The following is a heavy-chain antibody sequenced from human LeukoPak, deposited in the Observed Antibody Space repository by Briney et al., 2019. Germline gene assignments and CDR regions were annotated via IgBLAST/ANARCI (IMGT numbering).Heavy chain of an antibody. D-gene: IGHD3-22*01. V-gene: IGHV3-23*01. CDR2: ISGSGGTT. CDR3: AKKRSGYYSFVY. Sequence: GGSLRLSCAASGFTFNNSAMNWVRQAPGKGLEWVSVISGSGGTTYYADSVKGRSTIFRDNSKNTLSLQMNSLRAEDTAVYDCAKKRSGYYSFVYWGQGTLVTVS. CDR1: GFTFNNSA. J-gene: IGHJ4*02.